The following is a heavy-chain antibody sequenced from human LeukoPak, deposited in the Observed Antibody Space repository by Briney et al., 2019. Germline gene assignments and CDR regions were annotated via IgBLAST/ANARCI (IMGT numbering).Heavy chain of an antibody. CDR2: IYYSGST. CDR1: GGSISSSSYY. V-gene: IGHV4-39*01. CDR3: ASFSYFDY. Sequence: SETLSLTCTVSGGSISSSSYYWGWIRQPPGKGLEWIGSIYYSGSTYYNPSLKSRVTISVDTSKNQFSLKLSSVTAADTAVYYYASFSYFDYWGQGTLVTVSS. J-gene: IGHJ4*02.